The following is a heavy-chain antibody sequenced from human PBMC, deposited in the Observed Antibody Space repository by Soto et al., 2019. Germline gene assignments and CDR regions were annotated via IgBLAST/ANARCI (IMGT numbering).Heavy chain of an antibody. Sequence: ASVKVSCKASGYTFTSYAMHWVRQAPGQRLEWMGWINAGNGNTKYSQKFQGRVTITRDTSASTAYMELSSLRSEDTAVYYCASGPSSSSGYYYYGMDVWGQGTTVTVS. CDR3: ASGPSSSSGYYYYGMDV. J-gene: IGHJ6*02. CDR2: INAGNGNT. V-gene: IGHV1-3*01. CDR1: GYTFTSYA. D-gene: IGHD6-6*01.